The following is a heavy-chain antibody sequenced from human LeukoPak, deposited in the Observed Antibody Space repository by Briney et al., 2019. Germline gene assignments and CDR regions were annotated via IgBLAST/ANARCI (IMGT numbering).Heavy chain of an antibody. D-gene: IGHD5-24*01. CDR2: IYSGGST. J-gene: IGHJ4*02. CDR1: GFTVSSNY. Sequence: GGSLRLPCAASGFTVSSNYMSWVRQAPGKGLEWVSVIYSGGSTYYADFVKGRFTISRDNSKNTLYLQMNSLRAEDTAVYYCATNGYNSLFDYWGQGTLVTVSS. V-gene: IGHV3-66*01. CDR3: ATNGYNSLFDY.